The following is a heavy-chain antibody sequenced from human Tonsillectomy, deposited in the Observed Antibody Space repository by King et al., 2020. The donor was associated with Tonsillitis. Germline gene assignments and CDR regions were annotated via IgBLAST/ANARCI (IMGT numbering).Heavy chain of an antibody. D-gene: IGHD3-22*01. Sequence: QLVQSGAEVKKPGESLKTFCKASGYDFSTYWIAWVRQMPGKGLEWMGIIYPDDFDSRYSPSFQGQVTISVDKSVSTAYLQWSSLKASDTAMYYCARQGEYYYDSSGYYPIASFDIWGLGTMVTVSS. V-gene: IGHV5-51*01. CDR3: ARQGEYYYDSSGYYPIASFDI. CDR2: IYPDDFDS. J-gene: IGHJ3*02. CDR1: GYDFSTYW.